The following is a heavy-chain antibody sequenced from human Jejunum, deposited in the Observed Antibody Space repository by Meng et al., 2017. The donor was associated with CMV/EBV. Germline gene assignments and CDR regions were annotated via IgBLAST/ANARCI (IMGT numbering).Heavy chain of an antibody. CDR3: GRVSGSQSAQPLDP. CDR2: IKPIGGST. Sequence: GYMFDAYFMHWVRHAPGQSTEWMGIIKPIGGSTIYAQNFQDRVTITRDTSTSTVYMELTNLTSDDTAVYYCGRVSGSQSAQPLDPWGQGTLVTVSS. V-gene: IGHV1-46*02. J-gene: IGHJ5*02. CDR1: GYMFDAYF. D-gene: IGHD3-10*01.